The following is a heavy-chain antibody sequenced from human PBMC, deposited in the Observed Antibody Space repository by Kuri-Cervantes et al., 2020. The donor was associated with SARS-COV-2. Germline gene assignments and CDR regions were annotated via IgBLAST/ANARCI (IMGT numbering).Heavy chain of an antibody. CDR2: ISSTGSTL. J-gene: IGHJ4*02. V-gene: IGHV3-11*04. CDR3: VVTRWNFDFWSGYSSLDY. CDR1: AFSFSDYY. D-gene: IGHD3-3*01. Sequence: GESLKISCAASAFSFSDYYMSWIRQAPGKGLEWVSYISSTGSTLYYADSVKGRFTISRDNAKNSLYLQMNSLRAEDTAVYYCVVTRWNFDFWSGYSSLDYWGQGTLVTVSS.